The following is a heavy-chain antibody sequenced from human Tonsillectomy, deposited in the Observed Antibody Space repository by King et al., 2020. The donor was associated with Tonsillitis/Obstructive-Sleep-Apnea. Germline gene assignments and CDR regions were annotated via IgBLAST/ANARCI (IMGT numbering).Heavy chain of an antibody. CDR3: TRLDTV. CDR2: IRSKANSYAT. CDR1: GFTFSGSS. D-gene: IGHD5-18*01. Sequence: QLVQSGGGLVQPGGSLKLSCAASGFTFSGSSLHWVRQASGKGLEWVGRIRSKANSYATAYAASVKGRFTISRDDSKNTAYLQMNSLKTEDTAMYYCTRLDTVWGQGTTVTVSS. V-gene: IGHV3-73*01. J-gene: IGHJ6*02.